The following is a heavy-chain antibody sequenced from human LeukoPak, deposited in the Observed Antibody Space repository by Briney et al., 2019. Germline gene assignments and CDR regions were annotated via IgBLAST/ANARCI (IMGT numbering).Heavy chain of an antibody. CDR1: GFTFSSYE. J-gene: IGHJ4*02. D-gene: IGHD5-18*01. CDR2: ISSSGSTI. Sequence: GGSLRLSCAASGFTFSSYEMNWVRQAPGKGLEWVSYISSSGSTIYYADSVKGRFTISRDNAKNSLYLQMNSLRAEDTAVYYCARRYSYGYGELWLLSVYYFDYWGQGTLVTVSS. V-gene: IGHV3-48*03. CDR3: ARRYSYGYGELWLLSVYYFDY.